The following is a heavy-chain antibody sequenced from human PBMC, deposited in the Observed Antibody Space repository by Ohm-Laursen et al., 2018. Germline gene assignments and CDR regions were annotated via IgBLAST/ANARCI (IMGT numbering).Heavy chain of an antibody. CDR2: VTGSGRTT. D-gene: IGHD3-10*01. CDR3: AKGLSGGTGHGNWFDP. J-gene: IGHJ5*02. CDR1: GFTFSSYW. Sequence: SLRLSCTASGFTFSSYWMSWVRQAPGKGPEWVSVVTGSGRTTYYRDSVKGRFTISRDNSKNTLYLQMNSLRVEDTAVYYCAKGLSGGTGHGNWFDPWGQGTLVSVSS. V-gene: IGHV3-23*01.